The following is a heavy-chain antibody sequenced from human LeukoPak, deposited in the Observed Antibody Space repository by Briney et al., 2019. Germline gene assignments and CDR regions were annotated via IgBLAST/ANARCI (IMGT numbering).Heavy chain of an antibody. CDR1: GFTFSDYY. CDR3: ARDDFLACYYNGHFDY. D-gene: IGHD3-9*01. J-gene: IGHJ4*02. Sequence: GGSLSLSFAACGFTFSDYYMSWIRQAPGKGLEWVSYISSSSSYTNYADSVKGRFTISRDNAKNSLYLQMNSLRAEDAAVYYCARDDFLACYYNGHFDYRGQGSLVTVSS. CDR2: ISSSSSYT. V-gene: IGHV3-11*05.